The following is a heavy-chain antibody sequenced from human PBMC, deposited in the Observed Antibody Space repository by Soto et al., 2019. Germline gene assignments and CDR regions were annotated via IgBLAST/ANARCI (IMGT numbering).Heavy chain of an antibody. Sequence: PSETLSLTCAVYGGSSSGYYWSWIRQPPGKGLEWIGEINHSGSTNYNPSLKSRVTISVDTSKTQFSLKLTSVTAADTAVYYCSLTYYYDSSGYIPWGKGTLVTVSS. V-gene: IGHV4-34*01. CDR2: INHSGST. J-gene: IGHJ5*02. D-gene: IGHD3-22*01. CDR3: SLTYYYDSSGYIP. CDR1: GGSSSGYY.